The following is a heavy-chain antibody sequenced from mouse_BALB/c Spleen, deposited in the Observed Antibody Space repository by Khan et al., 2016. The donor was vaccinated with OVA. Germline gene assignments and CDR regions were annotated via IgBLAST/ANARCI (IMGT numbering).Heavy chain of an antibody. CDR1: GYSITSGYG. Sequence: VQLVESGPGLVKPSQSLSLTCTVTGYSITSGYGWNWIRQFPGNKLEWMGYISYSGSTNYNPSLKSRISITRDTSKNQFFLQLNSVTTEDTATYYCARTARLKYWGQGTTLTVSS. V-gene: IGHV3-2*02. J-gene: IGHJ2*01. D-gene: IGHD1-2*01. CDR3: ARTARLKY. CDR2: ISYSGST.